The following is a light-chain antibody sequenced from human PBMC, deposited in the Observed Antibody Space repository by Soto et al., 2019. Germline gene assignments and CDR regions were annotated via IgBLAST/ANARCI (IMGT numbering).Light chain of an antibody. CDR3: QVWDVSTVHYV. CDR2: DDS. V-gene: IGLV3-21*02. Sequence: SYELTQPSSMSVAPGQTARITCGGNNIGSKTVHWYQQKAGQAPVLVVYDDSDRPSGIPERFSGSNSGNTATLTISRVEAGDEADYYCQVWDVSTVHYVFGTGNKVTVL. J-gene: IGLJ1*01. CDR1: NIGSKT.